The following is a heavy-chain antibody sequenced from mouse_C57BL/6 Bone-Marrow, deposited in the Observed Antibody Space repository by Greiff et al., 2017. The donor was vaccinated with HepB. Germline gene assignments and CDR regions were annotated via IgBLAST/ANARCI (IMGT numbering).Heavy chain of an antibody. V-gene: IGHV1-81*01. D-gene: IGHD1-1*01. CDR1: GYTFTSYG. CDR3: ARRDYYGSSYAMDY. J-gene: IGHJ4*01. Sequence: VQLQQSGAELARPGASVKLSCKASGYTFTSYGISWVKQRTGQGLEWIGESYPRSGNTYYNEKFKGKATLTADKSSSTAYMELRSLTSEDSAVYFCARRDYYGSSYAMDYWGQGTSVTVSS. CDR2: SYPRSGNT.